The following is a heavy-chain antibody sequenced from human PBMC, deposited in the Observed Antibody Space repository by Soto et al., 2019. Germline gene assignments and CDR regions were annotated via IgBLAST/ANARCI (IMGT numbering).Heavy chain of an antibody. CDR2: INHSGST. Sequence: PSETLSLTCAVYGGSFSGYYWSWTRQPPGKGLEWIGEINHSGSTNYNPSLKSRVTISVDTSKNQFSLKLSSVTAADTAVYYCARESSSGNSYFDYWGRGTLVTVSS. CDR3: ARESSSGNSYFDY. D-gene: IGHD1-26*01. J-gene: IGHJ4*02. CDR1: GGSFSGYY. V-gene: IGHV4-34*01.